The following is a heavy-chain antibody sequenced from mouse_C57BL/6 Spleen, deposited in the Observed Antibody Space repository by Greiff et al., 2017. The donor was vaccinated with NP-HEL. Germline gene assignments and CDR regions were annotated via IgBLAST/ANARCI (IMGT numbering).Heavy chain of an antibody. Sequence: VKLVESGAELMKPGASVKLSCKATGYTFTGYWIAWVKQRPGHGLEWIGEILPGSGSTNYTEKFKGQATFTADTSSNTAYMQLSSLTTEDSAIYYCATSYGNYAYFDYWGQGTTLTVSA. J-gene: IGHJ2*01. CDR2: ILPGSGST. CDR3: ATSYGNYAYFDY. V-gene: IGHV1-9*01. CDR1: GYTFTGYW. D-gene: IGHD2-1*01.